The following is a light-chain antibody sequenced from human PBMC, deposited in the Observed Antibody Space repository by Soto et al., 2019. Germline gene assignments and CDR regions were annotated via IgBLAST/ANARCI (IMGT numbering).Light chain of an antibody. Sequence: EIVMTQSPATLSVSPGEGATLSCRASQSVNFHLAWYQQTPGQAPRLLIYSASTRATGIPARFSGSGSGTEFTLTISSLQSEDFAVYYCQQYNKWPDTFGQGTKLEIK. CDR1: QSVNFH. CDR3: QQYNKWPDT. CDR2: SAS. J-gene: IGKJ2*01. V-gene: IGKV3-15*01.